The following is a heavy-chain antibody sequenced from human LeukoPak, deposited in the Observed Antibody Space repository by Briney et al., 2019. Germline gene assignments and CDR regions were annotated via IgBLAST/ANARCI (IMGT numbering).Heavy chain of an antibody. CDR1: GYTFTSYG. D-gene: IGHD2-2*01. V-gene: IGHV1-18*01. Sequence: ASVKVSCKASGYTFTSYGFSWVRQAPGQGLEWIGWISAYNGNTMYAQKLKGRVTMTTDTSTSTAYMELRSLRSDDTALYYCARDFRDCSSTSCHPCFDPWGQGTLVTVSS. J-gene: IGHJ5*02. CDR2: ISAYNGNT. CDR3: ARDFRDCSSTSCHPCFDP.